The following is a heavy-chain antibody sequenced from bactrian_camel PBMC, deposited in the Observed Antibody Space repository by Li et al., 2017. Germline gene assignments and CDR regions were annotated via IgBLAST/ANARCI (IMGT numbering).Heavy chain of an antibody. Sequence: QLVESGGGSVQAGGSLRLSCATFGYTCVGWVRQAPGKERERVAIIYTPEETTEYAASVKGRFTISKDNAKNTLYLQLTSLKTEDTAIYYCARDLYGGSWYRFAYWGQGTQVTVS. CDR2: IYTPEETT. J-gene: IGHJ6*01. D-gene: IGHD6*01. V-gene: IGHV3S1*01. CDR1: GYTCVG. CDR3: ARDLYGGSWYRFAY.